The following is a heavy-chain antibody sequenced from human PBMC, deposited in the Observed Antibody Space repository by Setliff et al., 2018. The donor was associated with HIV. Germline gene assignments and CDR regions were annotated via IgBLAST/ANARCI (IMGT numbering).Heavy chain of an antibody. D-gene: IGHD1-26*01. CDR2: VHYGGSI. CDR1: GGPISTNDYY. CDR3: AGSMGATKGSWFEP. J-gene: IGHJ5*02. V-gene: IGHV4-39*07. Sequence: SETLSLTCTVSGGPISTNDYYWGFIRQSPGKGLEWIASVHYGGSIFYNPSLKSRVTMSVDTSKNQFSLRLTSVSAADTALYYCAGSMGATKGSWFEPWGQGTLVTVSS.